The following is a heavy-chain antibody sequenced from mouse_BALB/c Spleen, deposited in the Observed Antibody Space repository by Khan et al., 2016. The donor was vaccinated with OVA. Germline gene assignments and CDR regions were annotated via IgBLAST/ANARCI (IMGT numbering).Heavy chain of an antibody. J-gene: IGHJ3*01. D-gene: IGHD1-1*01. V-gene: IGHV1-77*01. CDR2: IYPGSGRT. CDR3: ARSYDGAWFAY. Sequence: QVQLKESGPELVKPGASVKMSCKASGYTFTDYVITWVNQRTGQGLEWIGEIYPGSGRTYYNERFKDKATLTADKSSNTAYMQLSSLTSEDSAVXCCARSYDGAWFAYWGQGTLVTVSA. CDR1: GYTFTDYV.